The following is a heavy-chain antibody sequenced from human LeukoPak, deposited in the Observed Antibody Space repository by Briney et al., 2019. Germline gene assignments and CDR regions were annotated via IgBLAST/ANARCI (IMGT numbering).Heavy chain of an antibody. D-gene: IGHD6-13*01. CDR3: AKDLAQGAAAGIFYYYYYGMDV. Sequence: GGSLRLSCAASGFTFSSCAMSWVRQAPGKGLEWVSAISGSGGSTYYADSVKGRFTISRDNSKNTLYLQMNSLRAEDTAVYYCAKDLAQGAAAGIFYYYYYGMDVWGQGTTVTVSS. CDR1: GFTFSSCA. CDR2: ISGSGGST. V-gene: IGHV3-23*01. J-gene: IGHJ6*02.